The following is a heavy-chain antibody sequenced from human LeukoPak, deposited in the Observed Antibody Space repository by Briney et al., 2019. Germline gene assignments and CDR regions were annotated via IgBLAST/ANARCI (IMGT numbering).Heavy chain of an antibody. V-gene: IGHV4-39*01. Sequence: SETLSLTCTVSGGSISSRSYYWGWIRQPPGKGLEWIGSIYYSGSTYYNPSLKSRVTISVDTSKNQFSLKLSSVTAADTAVYYCARRGQLVRFWFDPWGQGTLVTVSS. D-gene: IGHD6-6*01. CDR2: IYYSGST. CDR1: GGSISSRSYY. J-gene: IGHJ5*02. CDR3: ARRGQLVRFWFDP.